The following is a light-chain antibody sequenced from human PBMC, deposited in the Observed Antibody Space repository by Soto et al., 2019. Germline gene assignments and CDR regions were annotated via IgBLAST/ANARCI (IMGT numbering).Light chain of an antibody. Sequence: EIVLTQSPGTLSLSPGERATLSCRASQSVSSTYLAWYQQKPGQAPRLLIYGASSRATGIPDRFSGSGSGTDFPLTISRLEPEDFAVYYCQQYGNSQYTFGQGTKLEIK. CDR1: QSVSSTY. V-gene: IGKV3-20*01. CDR3: QQYGNSQYT. J-gene: IGKJ2*01. CDR2: GAS.